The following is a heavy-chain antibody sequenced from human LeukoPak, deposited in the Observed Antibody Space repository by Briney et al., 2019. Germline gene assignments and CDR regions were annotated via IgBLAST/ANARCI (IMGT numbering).Heavy chain of an antibody. V-gene: IGHV4-31*03. D-gene: IGHD3-10*01. CDR1: GGSISSGGYY. J-gene: IGHJ4*02. CDR2: IYHSGST. CDR3: AVRSGSYKSWYFDY. Sequence: SQTLSLTCTVSGGSISSGGYYWSWIRQHPGKGLEWIGYIYHSGSTYYNPSLKSRVTISVDTSKNQFSLKLSSVTAADTAVYYCAVRSGSYKSWYFDYWGQGTLVTVSS.